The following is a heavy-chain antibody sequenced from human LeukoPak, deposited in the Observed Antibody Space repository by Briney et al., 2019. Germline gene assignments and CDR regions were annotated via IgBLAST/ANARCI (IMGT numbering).Heavy chain of an antibody. CDR2: IYPGDSDT. Sequence: GESLKISCKGSGYSFNTYWIGWVRQMPGKGLEWMGIIYPGDSDTRYSPSFQGQVTISADKSISTAYLQWSSLKASDTAMYYCASAGYCSSTSCEPFDYWGQGTLVTVSS. D-gene: IGHD2-2*01. J-gene: IGHJ4*02. CDR1: GYSFNTYW. CDR3: ASAGYCSSTSCEPFDY. V-gene: IGHV5-51*01.